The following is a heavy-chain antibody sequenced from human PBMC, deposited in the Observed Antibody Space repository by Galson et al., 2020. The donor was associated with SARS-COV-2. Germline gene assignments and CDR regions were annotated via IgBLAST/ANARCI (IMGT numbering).Heavy chain of an antibody. V-gene: IGHV1-3*01. CDR3: ARGLLWFGELLYEPAFGI. Sequence: ASVKVSCKASGYTLTGYAIHWVRQAPGQRLEWMGWINAGNGNTKYSQKFQGKVTITRDTSARTAYMELSSLRSEDTAVYYCARGLLWFGELLYEPAFGIWGQGTMVTVSS. D-gene: IGHD3-10*01. CDR2: INAGNGNT. CDR1: GYTLTGYA. J-gene: IGHJ3*02.